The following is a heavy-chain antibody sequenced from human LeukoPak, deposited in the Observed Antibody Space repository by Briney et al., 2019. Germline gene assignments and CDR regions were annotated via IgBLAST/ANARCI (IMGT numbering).Heavy chain of an antibody. CDR3: AGWDYQHEPHFDY. J-gene: IGHJ4*02. V-gene: IGHV3-74*01. D-gene: IGHD1-7*01. CDR1: GFTFSSYW. CDR2: IKADGSST. Sequence: GGSLRLSCAASGFTFSSYWMHWVRQAPGKGLVWVSRIKADGSSTNYADSVKGRFTISRDNAKNTLYLQMNSLRAEDMAVYYCAGWDYQHEPHFDYWGQGTLVTVSS.